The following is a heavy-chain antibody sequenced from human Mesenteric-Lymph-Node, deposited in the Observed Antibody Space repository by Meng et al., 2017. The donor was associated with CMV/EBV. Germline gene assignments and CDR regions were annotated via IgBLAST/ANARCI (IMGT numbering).Heavy chain of an antibody. CDR1: GGSFSGYY. D-gene: IGHD1-20*01. CDR3: ARGLCGHISLDFDY. Sequence: GSLRLSCAVYGGSFSGYYWSWIRQPPGKGLEWIGEINHSGSTNYNPSLKSRVTISVDTSKNQFSLKLRSVTAADTAVYYCARGLCGHISLDFDYWGQGTLVTVSS. J-gene: IGHJ4*02. CDR2: INHSGST. V-gene: IGHV4-34*01.